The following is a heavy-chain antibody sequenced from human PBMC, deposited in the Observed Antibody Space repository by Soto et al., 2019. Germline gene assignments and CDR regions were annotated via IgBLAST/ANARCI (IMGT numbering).Heavy chain of an antibody. J-gene: IGHJ4*02. CDR2: INAGNGNT. CDR1: GYTFTSYA. V-gene: IGHV1-3*01. Sequence: QVQLVQSGAEVKKPGASVKVSCKASGYTFTSYAMHWERQAPGQRLEWMRWINAGNGNTKYSQKFQGRVTITRDTSASTAYRELSSLRSEDTAVYYCARSIVVVTAADYWGQGTLVTVSS. CDR3: ARSIVVVTAADY. D-gene: IGHD2-21*02.